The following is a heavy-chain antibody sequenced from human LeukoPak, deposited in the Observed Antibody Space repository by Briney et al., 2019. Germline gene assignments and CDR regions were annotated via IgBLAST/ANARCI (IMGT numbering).Heavy chain of an antibody. V-gene: IGHV3-20*04. CDR3: ARGQPTRFGELLLTFDI. J-gene: IGHJ3*02. D-gene: IGHD3-10*02. Sequence: GGSLRLSCAASGFTFDDYGMSWVRQAPGKGLEWVSAINWNGDSTGYADSVKGRFTISRDNARNSLYLQMSSLRAEDTALYYCARGQPTRFGELLLTFDIWGQGTMVTVSS. CDR2: INWNGDST. CDR1: GFTFDDYG.